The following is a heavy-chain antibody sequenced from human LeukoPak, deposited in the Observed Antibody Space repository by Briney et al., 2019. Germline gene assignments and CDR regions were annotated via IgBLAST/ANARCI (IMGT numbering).Heavy chain of an antibody. CDR1: GGSFSGYY. D-gene: IGHD3-3*01. V-gene: IGHV4-34*01. J-gene: IGHJ4*02. Sequence: SQTLSLTCAVYGGSFSGYYWSLIRQPPGKGLEWIGEINHSGSTNYNPSLKSRVTISVDTSKNQFSLKLSSVTAADTAVYYCAREGYDYDFWSGYYRRFDYWGQGTLVTVSS. CDR2: INHSGST. CDR3: AREGYDYDFWSGYYRRFDY.